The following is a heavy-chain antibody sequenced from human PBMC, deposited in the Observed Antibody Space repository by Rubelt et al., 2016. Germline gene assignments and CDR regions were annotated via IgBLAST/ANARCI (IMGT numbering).Heavy chain of an antibody. Sequence: QLQLQESGPGLVKPSETLSLTCTVSGGSISSSSYYWGWIRQPPGKGLEWIGSIYYSGSTYYNPSLKSRVTISVDTSKNQFSLKLSSVTAADTAVYYCARLEYSSGCFDYWGQGTLVTVSS. V-gene: IGHV4-39*01. CDR2: IYYSGST. D-gene: IGHD6-19*01. CDR1: GGSISSSSYY. CDR3: ARLEYSSGCFDY. J-gene: IGHJ4*02.